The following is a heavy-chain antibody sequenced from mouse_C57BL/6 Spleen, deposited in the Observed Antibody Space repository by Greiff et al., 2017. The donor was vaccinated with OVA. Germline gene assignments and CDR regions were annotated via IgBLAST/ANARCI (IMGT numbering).Heavy chain of an antibody. V-gene: IGHV14-3*01. D-gene: IGHD1-1*01. CDR2: IDPANGNT. Sequence: EVQLQESVAELVRPGASVKLSCTASGFNIKNTYMHWVKQRPEQGLEWIGRIDPANGNTKYAPKFQGKATITADTSSNTAYLQLSSLTSDDTAIYYCARDYYYGSSYDAMDYWGQGTSVTVSS. CDR3: ARDYYYGSSYDAMDY. CDR1: GFNIKNTY. J-gene: IGHJ4*01.